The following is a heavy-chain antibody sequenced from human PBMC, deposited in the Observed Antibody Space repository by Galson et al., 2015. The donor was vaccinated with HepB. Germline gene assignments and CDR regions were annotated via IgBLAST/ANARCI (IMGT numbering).Heavy chain of an antibody. Sequence: SLRLSCAASGFTFSSYWMHWVRQAPGKGLVWVSRINSDGSSTSYADSVKGRFTISRDNAKNTLYLQMNSLRAEDTAVYYCGTVGATRGRWGRDDAFDIWGQGTMVTVSS. CDR3: GTVGATRGRWGRDDAFDI. CDR2: INSDGSST. J-gene: IGHJ3*02. D-gene: IGHD1-26*01. V-gene: IGHV3-74*01. CDR1: GFTFSSYW.